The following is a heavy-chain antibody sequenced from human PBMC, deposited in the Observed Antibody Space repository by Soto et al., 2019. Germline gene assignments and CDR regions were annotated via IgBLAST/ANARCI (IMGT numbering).Heavy chain of an antibody. D-gene: IGHD3-22*01. V-gene: IGHV3-30*18. CDR3: AKEWVYDSSGWSFDY. Sequence: QVQLVESGGGVVQPGRSLRLSCAASGFTFSSYGMQWVRQAPGKGLEWVAVISYDGSNKYYADSVKGRFTISRDNSKNTRYLQMNSLRAEDTAVYYCAKEWVYDSSGWSFDYWGQGTLVTASS. J-gene: IGHJ4*02. CDR1: GFTFSSYG. CDR2: ISYDGSNK.